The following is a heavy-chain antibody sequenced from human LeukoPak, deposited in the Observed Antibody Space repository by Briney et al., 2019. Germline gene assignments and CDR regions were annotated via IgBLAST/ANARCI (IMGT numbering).Heavy chain of an antibody. CDR1: GGTFSSYA. D-gene: IGHD2-2*01. CDR3: ARVRYCSSSTNCWDYFDY. V-gene: IGHV1-69*04. J-gene: IGHJ4*01. CDR2: IITMHGIA. Sequence: ASVKVSCKASGGTFSSYAFTWVRQAPGQGLEWMGRIITMHGIANYEQKFQGRVTMTADKSTSTAYMELSSLRSEDTAVYYCARVRYCSSSTNCWDYFDYWGQGTLVTVSS.